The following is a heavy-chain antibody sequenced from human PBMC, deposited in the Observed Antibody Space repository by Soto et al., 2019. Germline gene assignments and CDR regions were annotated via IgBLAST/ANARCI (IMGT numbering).Heavy chain of an antibody. Sequence: QVQLVQSGAEVQKPGSSVKVSCKVSGGTFSDYALSWVRQAPGQGLEWMGGIIPIFGTTSYAQKFQGTVTITADESTSTAYMELSSLRHEDTAVYYCARALLWQGGYYYYGMDVWGQGTTVTVSS. V-gene: IGHV1-69*01. J-gene: IGHJ6*02. CDR1: GGTFSDYA. CDR2: IIPIFGTT. CDR3: ARALLWQGGYYYYGMDV. D-gene: IGHD2-2*01.